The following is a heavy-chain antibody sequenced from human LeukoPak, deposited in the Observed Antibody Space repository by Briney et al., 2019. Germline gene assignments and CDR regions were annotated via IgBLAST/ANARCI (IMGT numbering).Heavy chain of an antibody. V-gene: IGHV3-53*01. Sequence: ETLSLTCTVSGGSISSYYWSWIRQSPGKGLEWVSAINSAGSTYYGDSVRGRFTISRDNSKNVLYLLMNSLRAEDTALYYCAKDQNTVATAPFDYWGQGTLVTVSS. CDR2: INSAGST. CDR3: AKDQNTVATAPFDY. D-gene: IGHD4-17*01. CDR1: GGSISSYY. J-gene: IGHJ4*02.